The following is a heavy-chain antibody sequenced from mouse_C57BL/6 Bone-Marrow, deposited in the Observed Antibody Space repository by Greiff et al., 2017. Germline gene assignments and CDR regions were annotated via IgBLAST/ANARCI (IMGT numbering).Heavy chain of an antibody. V-gene: IGHV5-6*01. CDR3: ARHNGSSLHWYFDV. CDR1: GFTFSSYG. Sequence: EVKLMESGGDLVKPGGSLKLSCAASGFTFSSYGMSWVRQTPDKRLEWVATISSGGSYTYYPDSVKGRFTISRDNAKNTLYLQMSSLKSEDTAMYYCARHNGSSLHWYFDVWGTGTTVTVSS. D-gene: IGHD1-1*01. CDR2: ISSGGSYT. J-gene: IGHJ1*03.